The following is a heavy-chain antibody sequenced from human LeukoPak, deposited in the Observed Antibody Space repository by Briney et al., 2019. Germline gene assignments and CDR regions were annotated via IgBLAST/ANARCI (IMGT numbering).Heavy chain of an antibody. D-gene: IGHD6-13*01. CDR2: ISSSSSYI. Sequence: GGSLRLSCAASGFTFSSYNMNWVRQAPGKGLEWVSSISSSSSYIYYADSVKGRFTISRDNAKNSLYLQMNSLRAEDTAVYYCARDLTSYSSSWYGDDYWGQGTLVTVSS. V-gene: IGHV3-21*01. J-gene: IGHJ4*02. CDR1: GFTFSSYN. CDR3: ARDLTSYSSSWYGDDY.